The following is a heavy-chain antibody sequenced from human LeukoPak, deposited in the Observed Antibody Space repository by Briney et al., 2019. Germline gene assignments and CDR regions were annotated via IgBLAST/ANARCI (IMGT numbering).Heavy chain of an antibody. CDR1: GGSISSSSYY. D-gene: IGHD5-12*01. CDR3: ARGRLPGQSSGYRNWFDP. Sequence: PSETLSLTCTVSGGSISSSSYYWGWIRQPPGKGLEWIGSIYYSGSTYYNPSLKSRVTISLDTSKNQFSLKLRSVTAADTAVYYCARGRLPGQSSGYRNWFDPWSQGTLVTVSS. V-gene: IGHV4-39*07. CDR2: IYYSGST. J-gene: IGHJ5*02.